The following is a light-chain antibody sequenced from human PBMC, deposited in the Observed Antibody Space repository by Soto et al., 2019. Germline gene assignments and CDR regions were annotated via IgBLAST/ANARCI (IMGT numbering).Light chain of an antibody. CDR1: QSGRDMY. J-gene: IGKJ1*01. V-gene: IGKV3-20*01. Sequence: EIVLTQSPGTLSLSPGERATLSCRASQSGRDMYLAWYQQKPGQPPRLLIYGVSSRAYGIPDRFSGSGSGTDFTLTISRLEPDDFAVYYCQHYGSSRTFGQGTKVDIK. CDR3: QHYGSSRT. CDR2: GVS.